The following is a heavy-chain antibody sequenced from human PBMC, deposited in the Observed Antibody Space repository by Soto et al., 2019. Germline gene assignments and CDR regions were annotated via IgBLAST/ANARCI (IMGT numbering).Heavy chain of an antibody. CDR3: ARVIMGTNYYYYGMDV. D-gene: IGHD2-8*01. CDR2: IYYSGST. CDR1: GGSISSYY. V-gene: IGHV4-59*01. J-gene: IGHJ6*02. Sequence: QVQLQESGPGLVKPSETLSLTCTVSGGSISSYYWSWIRQPPGKGLEWIGYIYYSGSTNYNPSLKSGVTISVDTSKNQFSLKLSSVNAADMAVYYCARVIMGTNYYYYGMDVWGQGTTVTVSS.